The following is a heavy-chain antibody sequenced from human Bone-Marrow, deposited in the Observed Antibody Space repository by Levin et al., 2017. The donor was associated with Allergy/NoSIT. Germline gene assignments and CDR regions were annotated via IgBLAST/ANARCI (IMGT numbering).Heavy chain of an antibody. Sequence: PGGSLRLSCVASGFAFGSCGMHWVRQVPGQGLECVAAISHDGHEKHYAASVKGRFTISRDNSKNTLYLQMNSLRHEDTAFYYCAKEQNIVRDYGDSDGDGYDHWGQGTLVTVSS. CDR2: ISHDGHEK. CDR3: AKEQNIVRDYGDSDGDGYDH. J-gene: IGHJ4*02. V-gene: IGHV3-30*18. CDR1: GFAFGSCG. D-gene: IGHD4-17*01.